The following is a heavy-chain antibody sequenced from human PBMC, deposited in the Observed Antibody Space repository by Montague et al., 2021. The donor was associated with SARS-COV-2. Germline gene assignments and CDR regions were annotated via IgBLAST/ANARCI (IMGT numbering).Heavy chain of an antibody. Sequence: SETLSLTCTVSGGSISSDSLYWGWLRQPPGKGLEWIGLIYHSGGTYNGPSLKRRFSISVDTSKNQFSLKVTSVTAADTAVYYCARRPGTFGAAFDIWGLGTMVTVSS. CDR1: GGSISSDSLY. D-gene: IGHD3-10*01. CDR3: ARRPGTFGAAFDI. J-gene: IGHJ3*02. V-gene: IGHV4-39*01. CDR2: IYHSGGT.